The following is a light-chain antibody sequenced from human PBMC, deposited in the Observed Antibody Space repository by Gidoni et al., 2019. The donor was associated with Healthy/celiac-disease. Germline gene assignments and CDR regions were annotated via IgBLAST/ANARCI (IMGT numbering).Light chain of an antibody. CDR2: KAS. Sequence: DIQMTQSPSTLSASVGDRVTITCRASQSISSWLAWYQQKPGKAPKLLIYKASSLESGVPSRFSGIGSGTEFTLTISSLQPDDFATYYCQSSDTVGPGTKVDIK. CDR1: QSISSW. J-gene: IGKJ3*01. CDR3: QSSDT. V-gene: IGKV1-5*03.